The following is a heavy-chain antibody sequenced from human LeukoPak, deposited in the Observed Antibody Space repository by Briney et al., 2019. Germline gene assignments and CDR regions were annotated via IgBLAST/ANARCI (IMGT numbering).Heavy chain of an antibody. CDR1: GGSISSSSYY. Sequence: PSETLSLTCTVSGGSISSSSYYWSWIRQPPGKGLEWIGHIYYSGSTHYNPSLKSRVTISVDTSKNQFSLKLSSVTAADTAVYYCARHVGNSGSGSYLTYFDYWGQGTLVTVSS. CDR3: ARHVGNSGSGSYLTYFDY. D-gene: IGHD3-10*01. V-gene: IGHV4-61*05. CDR2: IYYSGST. J-gene: IGHJ4*02.